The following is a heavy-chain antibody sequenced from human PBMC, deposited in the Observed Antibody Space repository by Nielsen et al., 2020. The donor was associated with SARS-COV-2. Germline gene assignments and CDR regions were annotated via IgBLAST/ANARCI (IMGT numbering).Heavy chain of an antibody. CDR2: ISWNSGSI. CDR3: AKAPNPLAAAGYYYFDY. J-gene: IGHJ4*02. D-gene: IGHD6-13*01. CDR1: GFTFDDYA. V-gene: IGHV3-9*01. Sequence: GGSLRLSCAASGFTFDDYAMHWVRQAPGKGLEWVSGISWNSGSIGYADSVKGRFTISRDNAKNSLYLLMNSLRAEDTALYYCAKAPNPLAAAGYYYFDYWGQGTLVTVSS.